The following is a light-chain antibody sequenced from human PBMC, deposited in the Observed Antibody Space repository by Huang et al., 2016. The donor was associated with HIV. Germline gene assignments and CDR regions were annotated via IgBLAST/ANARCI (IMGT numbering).Light chain of an antibody. J-gene: IGKJ4*01. V-gene: IGKV2-30*02. CDR2: KVS. CDR1: QSLLHSDGNTY. CDR3: MQGTHWPLT. Sequence: DVVMTQSPLSLPVTLGQPASISCTSSQSLLHSDGNTYLNWFHQRPGQSPRRLFYKVSNRDSGGPDRFSGSGSGTHFTLTISRVEAEDVGIFYCMQGTHWPLTFGEGTKVEI.